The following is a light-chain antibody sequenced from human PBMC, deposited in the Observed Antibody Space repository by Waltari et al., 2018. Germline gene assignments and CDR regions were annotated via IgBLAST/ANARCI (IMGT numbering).Light chain of an antibody. CDR2: EGS. V-gene: IGLV2-23*01. CDR1: SSDVGTYNL. Sequence: QSALTQPASVSGSPGQSITTSCTGTSSDVGTYNLVSWYQQHPGKAPKLLIYEGSKRPSGVCGRFSGSRSGNPASLTISGLQADDECYYYCCSYAGGRTWVFGGGTRLTVL. J-gene: IGLJ3*02. CDR3: CSYAGGRTWV.